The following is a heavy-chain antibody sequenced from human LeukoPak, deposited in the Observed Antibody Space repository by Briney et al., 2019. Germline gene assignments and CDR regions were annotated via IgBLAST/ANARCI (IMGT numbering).Heavy chain of an antibody. V-gene: IGHV3-23*01. CDR3: AKGRGYCTGGSCYSDY. CDR2: ISGSDGST. J-gene: IGHJ4*02. Sequence: GGSLRVSCTASGFTFNNYAMSWVRQAPGKGLEWVSTISGSDGSTYYADSVKGRFTISRDNSKNTLYLQMNSLRVEDTAIYYCAKGRGYCTGGSCYSDYWGQGTLVTVSS. D-gene: IGHD2-15*01. CDR1: GFTFNNYA.